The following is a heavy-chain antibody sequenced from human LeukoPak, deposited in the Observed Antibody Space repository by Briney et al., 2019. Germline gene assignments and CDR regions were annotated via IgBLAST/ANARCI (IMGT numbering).Heavy chain of an antibody. V-gene: IGHV1-8*01. Sequence: ASVKVSRKASGYTFTSYDFNWVRQATGQRPEWMGWMSPNSGDTGYAQKFQDRVTMTRNTSISTAYMELSSLRSDDTAVYYCARGPPNWGYDYWGPGTLVTVSS. CDR3: ARGPPNWGYDY. CDR1: GYTFTSYD. CDR2: MSPNSGDT. J-gene: IGHJ4*02. D-gene: IGHD7-27*01.